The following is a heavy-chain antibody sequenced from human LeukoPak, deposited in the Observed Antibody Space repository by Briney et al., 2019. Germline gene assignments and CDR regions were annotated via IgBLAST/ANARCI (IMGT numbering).Heavy chain of an antibody. V-gene: IGHV3-53*01. J-gene: IGHJ6*02. CDR1: GFTVSSNY. Sequence: GGSLRLSCAASGFTVSSNYMSWVRQAPGKGLEWVSAIYSVGSTYYADSVKGRFTISRDNSKNTLYLQMNSLRAEDTAVYYCGGSSSGYYYYGMDVWGQGTTVTVSS. CDR2: IYSVGST. D-gene: IGHD6-6*01. CDR3: GGSSSGYYYYGMDV.